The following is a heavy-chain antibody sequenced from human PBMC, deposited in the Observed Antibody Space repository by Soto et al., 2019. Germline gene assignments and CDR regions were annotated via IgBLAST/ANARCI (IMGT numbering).Heavy chain of an antibody. CDR2: LVPQFGTP. J-gene: IGHJ4*02. Sequence: QVQLVQSGAEVKKPGSSVKVSCLASRGTFNRYAINWVRQAPGHGLEWLGALVPQFGTPNYAQKFQDRGTIVADESTNTTSMELRGLTSDDTAVYYCARQNRDTPMVPFDVWGQGTRVTVSS. CDR3: ARQNRDTPMVPFDV. D-gene: IGHD5-18*01. V-gene: IGHV1-69*01. CDR1: RGTFNRYA.